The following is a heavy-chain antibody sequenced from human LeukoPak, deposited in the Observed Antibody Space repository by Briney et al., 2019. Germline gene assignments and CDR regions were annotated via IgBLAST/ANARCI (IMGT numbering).Heavy chain of an antibody. CDR3: AKVPPSITAAGNWLGP. Sequence: ASVKVSCKASGYTFTGYYIHWVRQAPGQGHEWMGRINPNTGGTDYAQKFQGRVTMTRDTSITTAYMELSRLTSDDTAIYYCAKVPPSITAAGNWLGPWGQGALVTVSS. J-gene: IGHJ5*02. CDR1: GYTFTGYY. V-gene: IGHV1-2*06. CDR2: INPNTGGT. D-gene: IGHD6-13*01.